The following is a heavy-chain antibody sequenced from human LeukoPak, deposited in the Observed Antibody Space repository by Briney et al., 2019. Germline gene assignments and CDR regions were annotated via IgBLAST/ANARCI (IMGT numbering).Heavy chain of an antibody. CDR1: GYIFTAYD. CDR2: IRPTGGST. J-gene: IGHJ5*02. CDR3: TRTINSWFDP. V-gene: IGHV1-46*01. Sequence: ASVKVSCKASGYIFTAYDLHWVRQAPGQGLEWMGVIRPTGGSTSYAQNFQGRLSMTSDTSTSTAYMELSSLRSEDTAIYYCTRTINSWFDPWGQGTPVSVSS. D-gene: IGHD3-9*01.